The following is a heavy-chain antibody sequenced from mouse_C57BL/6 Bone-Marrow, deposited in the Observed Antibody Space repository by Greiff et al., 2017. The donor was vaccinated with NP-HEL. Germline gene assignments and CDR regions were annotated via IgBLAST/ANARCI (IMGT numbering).Heavy chain of an antibody. Sequence: VQLLQSGPGLAKPSQTLSLTCSVTGYSITSDYWNWIRKFPGNKLEYMGYISYSGSTYYNPSLKSRLSITRDTTKNQYYLQLNAVTTEDTATYCCARYYDYRSYWGRGTTITVSS. CDR2: ISYSGST. V-gene: IGHV3-8*01. D-gene: IGHD2-4*01. CDR1: GYSITSDY. J-gene: IGHJ2*01. CDR3: ARYYDYRSY.